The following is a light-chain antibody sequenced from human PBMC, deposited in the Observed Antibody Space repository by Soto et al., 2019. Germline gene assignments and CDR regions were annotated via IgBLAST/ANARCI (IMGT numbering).Light chain of an antibody. V-gene: IGLV1-47*01. J-gene: IGLJ3*02. CDR2: RSN. CDR1: RSNIGNNY. CDR3: AAWDDSLSGGV. Sequence: QSVLTQPPSASGTPGQRVTISCSGSRSNIGNNYVHWYQQLPGTAPKLLIYRSNQRPSGVPDRFSGSKSSTSASLAISGLRSEDEADYHCAAWDDSLSGGVFGGGTQLTVL.